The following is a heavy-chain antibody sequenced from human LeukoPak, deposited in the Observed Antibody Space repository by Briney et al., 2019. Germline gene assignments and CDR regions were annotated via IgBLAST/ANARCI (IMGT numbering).Heavy chain of an antibody. CDR1: GFTFSSYS. CDR3: AREAFSGYDPGTPDY. J-gene: IGHJ4*02. V-gene: IGHV3-48*01. D-gene: IGHD5-12*01. Sequence: GGSLRLSCAASGFTFSSYSMNWVRQAPGKGLEWVSYISSSSTIYYADSVKGRFTISRDNAKNSLYLQMNSLRAEDTAVYYCAREAFSGYDPGTPDYWGQGTLVTVSS. CDR2: ISSSSTI.